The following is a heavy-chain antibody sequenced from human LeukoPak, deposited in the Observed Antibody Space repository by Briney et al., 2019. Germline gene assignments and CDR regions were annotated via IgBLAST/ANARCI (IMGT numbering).Heavy chain of an antibody. CDR3: ARDIGYHTFDY. J-gene: IGHJ4*02. V-gene: IGHV3-7*05. Sequence: PGGSLRLSCAASGFTFSSYWMSWVRQAPGTGLEWVAHIKEGGGDIHYVDSVKGRFTISRDNAQNSLYLQMNSLRAEDTAVYFCARDIGYHTFDYWGQGTLVTVSS. CDR1: GFTFSSYW. D-gene: IGHD5-12*01. CDR2: IKEGGGDI.